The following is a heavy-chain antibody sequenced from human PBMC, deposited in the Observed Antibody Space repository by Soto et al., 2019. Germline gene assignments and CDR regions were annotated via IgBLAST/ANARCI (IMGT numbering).Heavy chain of an antibody. Sequence: GGSLRLSCAASGFTFSSYGMHWVRQAPGKGLEWVAVIWYDGSNKYYADSVKGRFTISRDNFQNTLYLQMNSLRAEDKAVYYCASLDLAPARCSSTSCSNRKNYYYYYYMELRGQG. J-gene: IGHJ6*03. CDR3: ASLDLAPARCSSTSCSNRKNYYYYYYMEL. CDR2: IWYDGSNK. D-gene: IGHD2-2*01. V-gene: IGHV3-33*01. CDR1: GFTFSSYG.